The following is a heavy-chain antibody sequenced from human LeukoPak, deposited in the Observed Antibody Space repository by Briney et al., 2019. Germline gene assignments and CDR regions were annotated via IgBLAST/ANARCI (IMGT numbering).Heavy chain of an antibody. CDR2: MNPNSGNT. CDR3: ARDRGGSSWYVRGDYYYYMDV. J-gene: IGHJ6*03. Sequence: GASVKVSCKASGYTFTSYDINWVRQATGQGLEWMGWMNPNSGNTGYAQKFQGRVTMTRDTSISTAYMELSRLRSDDTAVYYCARDRGGSSWYVRGDYYYYMDVWGKGTTVTVSS. V-gene: IGHV1-8*01. D-gene: IGHD6-13*01. CDR1: GYTFTSYD.